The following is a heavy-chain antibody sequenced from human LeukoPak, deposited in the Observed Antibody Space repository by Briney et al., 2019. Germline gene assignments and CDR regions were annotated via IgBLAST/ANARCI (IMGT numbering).Heavy chain of an antibody. Sequence: GVSLRLSCAPSGFTFSRHGMHWVRQAPGKGLEGVAIISNDGSRKYYAHSVEGRFTISRDNSKNTLYLQMDSLRAEDTAVYYCARDRAWNYFDYWGQGTLVTVSS. CDR3: ARDRAWNYFDY. V-gene: IGHV3-30*03. J-gene: IGHJ4*02. CDR2: ISNDGSRK. D-gene: IGHD3-3*01. CDR1: GFTFSRHG.